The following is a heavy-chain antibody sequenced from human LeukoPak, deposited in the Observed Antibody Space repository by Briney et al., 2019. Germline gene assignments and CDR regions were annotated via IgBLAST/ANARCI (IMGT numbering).Heavy chain of an antibody. CDR2: ISSSSSTL. CDR1: GFTFSTYY. D-gene: IGHD6-13*01. V-gene: IGHV3-48*01. Sequence: GGSLRLSCAASGFTFSTYYMNWVRQAPGKGLEGVSYISSSSSTLYYADSVKGRFTISRDNAKTSLYLQMNSLRAEDTAVYYCARETGIAGDYWGQGTLVTVSS. J-gene: IGHJ4*02. CDR3: ARETGIAGDY.